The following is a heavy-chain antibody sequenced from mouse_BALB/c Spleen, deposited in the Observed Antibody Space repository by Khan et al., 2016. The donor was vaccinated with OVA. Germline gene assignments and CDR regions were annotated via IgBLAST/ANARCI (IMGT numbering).Heavy chain of an antibody. CDR2: LWGDGNT. Sequence: QVQLKQSGPGLVAPSQSLSITCTVSGFSLTSYGVSWVRQPPGKGLEWLGVLWGDGNTNFHSALRSRLSISKDNSKSQVFLKLNSLQTDDTATYYWAKDRGYYAVDYWGQGTSVTVSS. J-gene: IGHJ4*01. CDR1: GFSLTSYG. CDR3: AKDRGYYAVDY. V-gene: IGHV2-3*01.